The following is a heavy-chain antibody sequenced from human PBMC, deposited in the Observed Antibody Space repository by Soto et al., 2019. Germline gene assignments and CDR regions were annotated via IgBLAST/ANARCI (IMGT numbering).Heavy chain of an antibody. Sequence: SETLSLTCTVSGGSVSSGSYYWSWIRQPPGKGLEWIGYIYYSGSTNYSPSLKSRVTISVDTSKNQFSLKLSSVTAADTAVYYCARDRGVEYSYGYNYYYGMDVWGQGTTVTVSS. CDR1: GGSVSSGSYY. J-gene: IGHJ6*02. V-gene: IGHV4-61*01. CDR2: IYYSGST. CDR3: ARDRGVEYSYGYNYYYGMDV. D-gene: IGHD5-18*01.